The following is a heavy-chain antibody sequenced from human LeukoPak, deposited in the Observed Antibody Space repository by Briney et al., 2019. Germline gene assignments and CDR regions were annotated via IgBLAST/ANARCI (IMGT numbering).Heavy chain of an antibody. V-gene: IGHV1-69*06. D-gene: IGHD6-13*01. CDR1: GGTFSSYA. CDR3: ARHTLRSPTGYSSSWYAGWFDP. J-gene: IGHJ5*02. Sequence: SVKVSCKASGGTFSSYAISWVRQAPGQGLEWMGGIIPIFGTANYAQKFQGRVTITADKSTSTAYMELSSLRSEDTAVYYCARHTLRSPTGYSSSWYAGWFDPRGQGTLVTVSS. CDR2: IIPIFGTA.